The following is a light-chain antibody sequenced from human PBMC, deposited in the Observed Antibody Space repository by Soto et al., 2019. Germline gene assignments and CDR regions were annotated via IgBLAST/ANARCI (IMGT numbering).Light chain of an antibody. CDR1: QSLSSS. Sequence: EVVMTQSPATLSVSPGVGATLSCRASQSLSSSLAWYQQKPGQAPRLLIYGASIRATGIPARFSGSGFGTDFTLTISSLQSEDFAVYYCQQYKNWPPITFGQGTRLEIK. J-gene: IGKJ5*01. CDR2: GAS. V-gene: IGKV3-15*01. CDR3: QQYKNWPPIT.